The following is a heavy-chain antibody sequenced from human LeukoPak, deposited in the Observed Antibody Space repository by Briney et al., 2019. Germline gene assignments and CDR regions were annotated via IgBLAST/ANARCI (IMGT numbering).Heavy chain of an antibody. V-gene: IGHV4-34*01. CDR3: ARRGRYYYGSGSYSSLDY. Sequence: SETLSLTCAVYGGSFSGYYWSWIRQPPGKGLEWIGEINHSGSTNYNPSLKGRVTISVDTSKNQFSLKLSSVTAADTAVYYCARRGRYYYGSGSYSSLDYWGQGTLVTVSS. CDR1: GGSFSGYY. CDR2: INHSGST. J-gene: IGHJ4*02. D-gene: IGHD3-10*01.